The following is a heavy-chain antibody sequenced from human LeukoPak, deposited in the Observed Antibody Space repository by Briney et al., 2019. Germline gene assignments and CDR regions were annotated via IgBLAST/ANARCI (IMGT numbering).Heavy chain of an antibody. V-gene: IGHV3-15*01. Sequence: KSGGALRLSCAASGFSFTNAWMTWVRHAPGKGLGWVGRIKSKNDGETRDYGAPVQGRFTISRDDSKNTVYLQMNRLTTQDTAMYFCSSTAWELLWDDALDIWGRGTLVTVSS. D-gene: IGHD1-26*01. J-gene: IGHJ3*02. CDR3: SSTAWELLWDDALDI. CDR2: IKSKNDGETR. CDR1: GFSFTNAW.